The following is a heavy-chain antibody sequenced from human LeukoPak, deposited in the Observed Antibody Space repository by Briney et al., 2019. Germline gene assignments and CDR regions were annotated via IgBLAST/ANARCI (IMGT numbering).Heavy chain of an antibody. J-gene: IGHJ4*02. CDR3: ARGAPGGYCSGGSCPYYDY. CDR2: MSPNSGNT. D-gene: IGHD2-15*01. V-gene: IGHV1-8*01. Sequence: ASVKVSCKASGYTFASYDINWVRQATGQGLEWMGWMSPNSGNTGNAQKFQGRVTMTRNTSITTAYMELSSLRSEDTAVYYCARGAPGGYCSGGSCPYYDYWGQGTLVTVSS. CDR1: GYTFASYD.